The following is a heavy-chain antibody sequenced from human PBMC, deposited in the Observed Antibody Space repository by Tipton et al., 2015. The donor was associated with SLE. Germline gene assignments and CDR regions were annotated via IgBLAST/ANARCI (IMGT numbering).Heavy chain of an antibody. V-gene: IGHV4-39*07. CDR3: ARVVKGSSWYWFDP. Sequence: TLSLTCTVSGASISSSSNFWGWIRQPPGQGLEWIGRIYSRGSTNSNLSLKSRVTISADTSKNQFSLMLSSVTAADTAVYYCARVVKGSSWYWFDPWGQGTLVTVSS. D-gene: IGHD6-13*01. CDR2: IYSRGST. J-gene: IGHJ5*02. CDR1: GASISSSSNF.